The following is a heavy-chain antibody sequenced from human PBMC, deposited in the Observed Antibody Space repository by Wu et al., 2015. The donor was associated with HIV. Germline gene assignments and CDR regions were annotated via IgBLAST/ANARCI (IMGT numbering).Heavy chain of an antibody. J-gene: IGHJ6*02. D-gene: IGHD2-8*01. Sequence: QVQLVQSGVEVKKPGASVKVSCKASGYTFTSYGISWVRQAPGQGLEWMGGIIPIFGAANYAQKFQGRVTITTDVSTGTAYMEMSSLRSEDTAVYYCAREVNVVMISDVAGGMDVWGQGTKVTV. CDR1: GYTFTSYG. CDR3: AREVNVVMISDVAGGMDV. CDR2: IIPIFGAA. V-gene: IGHV1-69*05.